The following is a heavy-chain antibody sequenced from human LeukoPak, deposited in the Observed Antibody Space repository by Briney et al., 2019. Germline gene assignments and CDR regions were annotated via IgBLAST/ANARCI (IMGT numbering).Heavy chain of an antibody. Sequence: ASVKVSCKASGYTFTSYDINWVRQATGQGLEWMGWMNPNSGNTGYAQKFQGRVTITRNTSISTAYMELSGLRSEDTAVYYCATGAYSSSWRAFDYWGQGTLVTVSS. J-gene: IGHJ4*02. V-gene: IGHV1-8*03. D-gene: IGHD6-13*01. CDR2: MNPNSGNT. CDR1: GYTFTSYD. CDR3: ATGAYSSSWRAFDY.